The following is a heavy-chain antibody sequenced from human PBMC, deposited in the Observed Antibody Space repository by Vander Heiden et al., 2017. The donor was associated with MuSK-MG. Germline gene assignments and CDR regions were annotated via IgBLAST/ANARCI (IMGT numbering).Heavy chain of an antibody. CDR1: GYSFTSYW. J-gene: IGHJ4*02. V-gene: IGHV5-51*01. CDR3: ARVLDGSGSYYNGPTFDY. D-gene: IGHD3-10*01. CDR2: IYPGDSDT. Sequence: EVQLVQSGAEVKKPGESLKISCKGSGYSFTSYWIGWVRQMPGKGLEWMGIIYPGDSDTRYSPSFQGQVTISADKSISTAYLQWSSLKASDTAMYYCARVLDGSGSYYNGPTFDYWGQGTLVTVSS.